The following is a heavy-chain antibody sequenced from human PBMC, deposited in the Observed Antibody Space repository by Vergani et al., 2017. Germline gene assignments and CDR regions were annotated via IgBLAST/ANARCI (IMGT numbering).Heavy chain of an antibody. CDR2: NNPNGGGT. J-gene: IGHJ4*02. Sequence: QVQLVQSGAEVKKPGASVKVSCKASGYTFTGYYMHWVRQAPGQGLEWVGRNNPNGGGTNYAQKFQGRVTMTSDTPISTAYMELSRLRSDDTAVYYCARGRAARPSFLYYFDYWGQGTLVTVSS. CDR1: GYTFTGYY. V-gene: IGHV1-2*06. D-gene: IGHD6-6*01. CDR3: ARGRAARPSFLYYFDY.